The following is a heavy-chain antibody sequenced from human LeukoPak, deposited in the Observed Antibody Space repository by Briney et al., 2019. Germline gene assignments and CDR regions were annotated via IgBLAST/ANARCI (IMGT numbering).Heavy chain of an antibody. J-gene: IGHJ4*02. Sequence: GASVKVSCKASGYTFTGYYMHWVQQAPGQGLEWMGWINPNSGGTNYAQKFQGRVTMTRDTSISTAYMELSRLRSDDTAVYYCARDPIAVAGIDYWGQGTLVTVSS. V-gene: IGHV1-2*03. CDR3: ARDPIAVAGIDY. D-gene: IGHD6-19*01. CDR2: INPNSGGT. CDR1: GYTFTGYY.